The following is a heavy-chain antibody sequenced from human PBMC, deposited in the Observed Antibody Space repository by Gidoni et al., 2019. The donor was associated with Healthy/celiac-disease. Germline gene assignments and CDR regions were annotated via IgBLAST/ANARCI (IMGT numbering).Heavy chain of an antibody. V-gene: IGHV4-34*01. Sequence: YNPSLKSRVTISVDTSKNQFSLKLSSVTAADTAVYYCARGLLEKKYLRLDPWGQGTLVTVSS. D-gene: IGHD6-6*01. J-gene: IGHJ5*02. CDR3: ARGLLEKKYLRLDP.